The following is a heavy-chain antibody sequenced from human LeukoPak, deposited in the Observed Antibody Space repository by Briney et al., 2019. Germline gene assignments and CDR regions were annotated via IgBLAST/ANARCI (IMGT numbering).Heavy chain of an antibody. Sequence: GVSLRLSCAASGFTFSGSAMHWVRQASGKGLEWVGRIRSKTNSYATSYAASVKGRFALSRDDSKNTAYLQMNSLKTEDTAVYYCARDDYYDSLNWFDPWGQGTLVTVSS. V-gene: IGHV3-73*01. CDR1: GFTFSGSA. CDR2: IRSKTNSYAT. J-gene: IGHJ5*02. CDR3: ARDDYYDSLNWFDP. D-gene: IGHD3-22*01.